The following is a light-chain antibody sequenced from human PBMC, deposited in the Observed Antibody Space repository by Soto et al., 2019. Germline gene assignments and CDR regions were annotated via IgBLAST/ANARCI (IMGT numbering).Light chain of an antibody. J-gene: IGLJ1*01. V-gene: IGLV1-44*01. CDR3: AAWDDSLNGYV. Sequence: ALTQPPSASGTPGQRVTISCSGSTSDIGSNIVNWYQHLPGTAPKLLIYSNNERPSGVPDRFSGSKSGTSASLAISGLQSEDEADYFCAAWDDSLNGYVFGTGTKVTVL. CDR1: TSDIGSNI. CDR2: SNN.